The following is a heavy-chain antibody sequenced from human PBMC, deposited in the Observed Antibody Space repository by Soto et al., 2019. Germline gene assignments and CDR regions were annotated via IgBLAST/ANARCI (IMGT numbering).Heavy chain of an antibody. CDR2: ISYDGSNK. J-gene: IGHJ4*02. CDR3: AKEEIITYDYVWGSYRSHFDY. V-gene: IGHV3-30*18. Sequence: PGGSLRLSCAASGFTFSSYGMHWVRQAPGKGLEWVAVISYDGSNKYYADSVKGRFTISRDNSKNTLYLQMNSLRAEDTAVYYCAKEEIITYDYVWGSYRSHFDYWGQGTLVTVSS. D-gene: IGHD3-16*02. CDR1: GFTFSSYG.